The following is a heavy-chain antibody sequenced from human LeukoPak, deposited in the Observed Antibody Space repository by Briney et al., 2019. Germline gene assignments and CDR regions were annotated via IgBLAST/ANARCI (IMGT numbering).Heavy chain of an antibody. J-gene: IGHJ6*03. V-gene: IGHV4-59*12. CDR3: ARDGTCFSTSCPRGDYYYMDV. D-gene: IGHD2-2*01. Sequence: SETLSLTCTVSGGSISSYYWSWIRQPPGKGLEWIGYIYYSGSTSYNPSLKSRVTISLDTSKNQFSLKLSSVTAADTAVYFCARDGTCFSTSCPRGDYYYMDVWGKGTTVTVSS. CDR1: GGSISSYY. CDR2: IYYSGST.